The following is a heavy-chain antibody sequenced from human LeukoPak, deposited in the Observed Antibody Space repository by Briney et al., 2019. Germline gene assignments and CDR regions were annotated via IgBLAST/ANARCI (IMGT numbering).Heavy chain of an antibody. V-gene: IGHV4-34*01. CDR2: FHFSGST. CDR3: SILEGITVEAAATDFDH. J-gene: IGHJ4*02. CDR1: GGSFSGYY. Sequence: SETLSLTCAVYGGSFSGYYWAWIRQPPGKGLEWIGTFHFSGSTYYNPSLKSRVTISVDTSKNSVSLMLRSVTAADTAVYYCSILEGITVEAAATDFDHWGQGTLVTVSS. D-gene: IGHD6-25*01.